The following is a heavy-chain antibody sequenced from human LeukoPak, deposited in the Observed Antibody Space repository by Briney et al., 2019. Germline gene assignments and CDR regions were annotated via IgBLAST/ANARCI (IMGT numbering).Heavy chain of an antibody. CDR2: IYYSGST. V-gene: IGHV4-59*12. J-gene: IGHJ6*02. CDR3: ARDLRSDVVPAAIDNYYYYGMDV. Sequence: PSETLSLTCTASGGSISSYYWSWIWQPPGKGLEWIGYIYYSGSTNYNPSLKSRVTISVDTSKNQFSLKLSSVTAADTAVYYCARDLRSDVVPAAIDNYYYYGMDVWGQGTTVTVSS. CDR1: GGSISSYY. D-gene: IGHD2-2*02.